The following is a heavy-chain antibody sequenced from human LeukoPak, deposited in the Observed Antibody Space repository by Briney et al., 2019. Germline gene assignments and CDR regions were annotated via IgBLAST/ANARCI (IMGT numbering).Heavy chain of an antibody. CDR1: GGSISSGSYY. V-gene: IGHV4-39*07. D-gene: IGHD5-12*01. Sequence: SETLSLTCTVSGGSISSGSYYWGWIRQPPGKGLECIGTIYYSGSTNYNPSLKSRVTISVDTSKNQFSLKVSSVTAADTAVYYCARVEDSGYDYRGWFDPWDQGTLVTVSS. CDR3: ARVEDSGYDYRGWFDP. CDR2: IYYSGST. J-gene: IGHJ5*02.